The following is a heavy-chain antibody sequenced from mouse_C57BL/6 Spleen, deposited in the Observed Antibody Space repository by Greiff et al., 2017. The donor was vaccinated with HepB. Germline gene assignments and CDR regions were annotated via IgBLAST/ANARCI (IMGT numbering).Heavy chain of an antibody. CDR1: GYTFTSYW. CDR2: IDPSDSYT. D-gene: IGHD1-1*01. CDR3: ARSGYYGSSYDYAMDY. J-gene: IGHJ4*01. V-gene: IGHV1-69*01. Sequence: VQLQQPGAELVMPGASVKLSCKASGYTFTSYWMHWVKQRPGQGLEWIGEIDPSDSYTNYNQKFKGKSTLTVDKSCSTAYMQLSSLTSEDSAVYYCARSGYYGSSYDYAMDYWGQGTSVTVSS.